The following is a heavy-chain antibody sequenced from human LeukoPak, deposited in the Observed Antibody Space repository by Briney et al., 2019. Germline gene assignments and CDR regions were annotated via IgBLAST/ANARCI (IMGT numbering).Heavy chain of an antibody. Sequence: GGSLRLSCAASGFTFSDYAMSWVRQVPGKGLEWVSTISGSGGSTYYADSVKGRFTISRDSPKNTLYLQMNNLRPEDTAVYYCAKLHNLNCDYWGLGTLVTVSS. CDR2: ISGSGGST. V-gene: IGHV3-23*01. CDR1: GFTFSDYA. J-gene: IGHJ4*02. CDR3: AKLHNLNCDY. D-gene: IGHD1-14*01.